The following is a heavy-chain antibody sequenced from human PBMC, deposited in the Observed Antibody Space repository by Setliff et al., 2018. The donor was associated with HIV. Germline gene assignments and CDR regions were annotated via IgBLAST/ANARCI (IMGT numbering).Heavy chain of an antibody. V-gene: IGHV3-53*01. Sequence: RGGSLRLSCEASGFRVTDTYMAWVRQAPGKGLEWVTLIYKAGKTYYADFVKGRFTIARDDTKNTVSLQMTNLEPGDTAMYYCAKGGYGGAYYVAGYWGQGTKVTVSS. J-gene: IGHJ4*02. D-gene: IGHD5-18*01. CDR1: GFRVTDTY. CDR2: IYKAGKT. CDR3: AKGGYGGAYYVAGY.